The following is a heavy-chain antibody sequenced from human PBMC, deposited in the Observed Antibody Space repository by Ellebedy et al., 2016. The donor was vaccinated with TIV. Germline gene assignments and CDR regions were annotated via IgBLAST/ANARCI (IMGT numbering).Heavy chain of an antibody. J-gene: IGHJ6*02. CDR2: INPDSGGT. Sequence: AASVKVSCKASGYTFTGYYIHWVRQAPGQGLEWMGWINPDSGGTNFAQKFQDSVTMTRDTSISTAYMELSRLRSDDPAVYYCARVLLDSSSSDYYYGMDVWGQGTTVTVSS. V-gene: IGHV1-2*02. D-gene: IGHD6-6*01. CDR1: GYTFTGYY. CDR3: ARVLLDSSSSDYYYGMDV.